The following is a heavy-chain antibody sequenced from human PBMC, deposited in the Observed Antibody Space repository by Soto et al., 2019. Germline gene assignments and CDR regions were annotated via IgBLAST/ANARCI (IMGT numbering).Heavy chain of an antibody. CDR2: IKEDGSEK. Sequence: WGSLRLSCAASGFTFSSYWMTWVRQAPGKGLEWVANIKEDGSEKYYVDSVKGRFTISRDNAKNSLYLQINTLRAEDTAVYYCARVFSSSFRYFYQYFGLDVWGQGTTVTVSS. D-gene: IGHD6-6*01. J-gene: IGHJ6*02. CDR3: ARVFSSSFRYFYQYFGLDV. V-gene: IGHV3-7*05. CDR1: GFTFSSYW.